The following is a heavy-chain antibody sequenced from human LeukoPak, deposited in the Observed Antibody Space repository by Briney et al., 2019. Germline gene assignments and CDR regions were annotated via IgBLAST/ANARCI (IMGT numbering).Heavy chain of an antibody. V-gene: IGHV1-2*02. D-gene: IGHD3-3*01. CDR2: INPNSGGT. Sequence: GASVKVSCKASGYTFTGYYMHWVRQAPGQGLEWMGWINPNSGGTNYAQKFQGRVTMTRDTSISTAYMELSRLRSDDTAVYYCARDPALLRNWFDPWGQGTLVTVSS. CDR1: GYTFTGYY. CDR3: ARDPALLRNWFDP. J-gene: IGHJ5*02.